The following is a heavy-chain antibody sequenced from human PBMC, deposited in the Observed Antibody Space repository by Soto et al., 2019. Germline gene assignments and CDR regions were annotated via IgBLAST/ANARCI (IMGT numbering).Heavy chain of an antibody. V-gene: IGHV1-69*12. CDR2: IIPIFDSA. D-gene: IGHD3-10*01. CDR1: GDTFSSYA. J-gene: IGHJ6*02. Sequence: QVQVVQSGAEVKKPGSSMRVSCKASGDTFSSYAVNWVRQAPGQGLEWIGGIIPIFDSANFAPKFQGRVTITADESSSKTSLELSSLRSEDTAVYYCARSRGVGSDYYYYGMDVWGQGTTVTVSS. CDR3: ARSRGVGSDYYYYGMDV.